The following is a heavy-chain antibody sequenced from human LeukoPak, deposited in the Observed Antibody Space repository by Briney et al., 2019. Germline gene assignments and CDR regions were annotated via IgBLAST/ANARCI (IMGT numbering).Heavy chain of an antibody. Sequence: GGSLRLSCAASGFYVSNTYMTWVRQAPGKGLEWVSHIYPGGSTYYADSVKGRFSIGRDNSKNTLYFQMNRLRADDTAVYYCARFYQFGDALDSWGQGTLVTVSS. D-gene: IGHD3-16*01. CDR3: ARFYQFGDALDS. CDR1: GFYVSNTY. CDR2: IYPGGST. J-gene: IGHJ4*02. V-gene: IGHV3-53*01.